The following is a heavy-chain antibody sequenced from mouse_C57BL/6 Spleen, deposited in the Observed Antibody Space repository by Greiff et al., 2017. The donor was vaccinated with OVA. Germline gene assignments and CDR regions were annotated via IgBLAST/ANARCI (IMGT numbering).Heavy chain of an antibody. CDR1: GYAFSSYW. V-gene: IGHV1-80*01. J-gene: IGHJ4*01. D-gene: IGHD1-1*02. CDR3: ARGGWPYAMDY. CDR2: IYPGDGDT. Sequence: QVQLQQSGAELVKPGASVKISCKASGYAFSSYWMNWVKQRPGKGLEWIGQIYPGDGDTNYNGKFKGKATLTADKSSSTAYMQLSSLTSEDSAVYFCARGGWPYAMDYWGQGTSVTVSS.